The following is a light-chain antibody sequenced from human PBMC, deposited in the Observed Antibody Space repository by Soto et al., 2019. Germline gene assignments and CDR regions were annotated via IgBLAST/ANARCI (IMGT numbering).Light chain of an antibody. J-gene: IGLJ1*01. V-gene: IGLV2-8*01. Sequence: QSVLAQPPSASGSPGQSVTISCTGTSSAVGDNYVSWYQQHLGTAPKLIIYEVTLRPSGVPDRFSGSKSGNTASLTVSGLQADEEADYYCSAYAGSNTVVFGTGTKLTVL. CDR2: EVT. CDR3: SAYAGSNTVV. CDR1: SSAVGDNY.